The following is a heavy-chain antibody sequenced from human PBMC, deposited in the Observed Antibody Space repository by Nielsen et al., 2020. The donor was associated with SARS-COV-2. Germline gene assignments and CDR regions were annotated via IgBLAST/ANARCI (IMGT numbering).Heavy chain of an antibody. Sequence: ASVKVSCKASGYDFVSYAINWVRQAPGQGLEWVGWINAYNAETNYAQKFQGRVTMTTDTSTSTAYMEVTSLRADDTAVYYCARDRQYNWNDYNGMDVWGQGSTVTVSS. CDR1: GYDFVSYA. J-gene: IGHJ6*02. CDR3: ARDRQYNWNDYNGMDV. D-gene: IGHD1-1*01. CDR2: INAYNAET. V-gene: IGHV1-18*01.